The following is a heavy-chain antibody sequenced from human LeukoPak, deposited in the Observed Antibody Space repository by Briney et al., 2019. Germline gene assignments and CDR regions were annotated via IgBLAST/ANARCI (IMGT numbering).Heavy chain of an antibody. Sequence: SGPTLVQPTQTLTLTCTFSGFSLTTSGVGVGWIRQPPGKALEWLALIYWDDDKRYSPSLNSRLTITKDTSKNQVVLTMTNMDPVDTATYYCAHRRDLTRWLQSFDYWGQGILVTVSS. V-gene: IGHV2-5*02. J-gene: IGHJ4*02. CDR3: AHRRDLTRWLQSFDY. CDR2: IYWDDDK. D-gene: IGHD5-24*01. CDR1: GFSLTTSGVG.